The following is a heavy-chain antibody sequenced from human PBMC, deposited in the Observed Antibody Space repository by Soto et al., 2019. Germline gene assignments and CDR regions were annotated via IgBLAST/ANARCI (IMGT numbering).Heavy chain of an antibody. D-gene: IGHD2-2*01. CDR2: INHIGNT. Sequence: QVQLQQWGAGLLKPSETLSLTCSIYGGSFSGYYWSWIRQPPGKGLELIGEINHIGNTNYNPSLKSRVNTSVNTSNNHFSLKLNSVPAADTAVYYCASSVPAVLNGLYYPDIDVCGQGTTVTVSS. J-gene: IGHJ6*02. CDR3: ASSVPAVLNGLYYPDIDV. CDR1: GGSFSGYY. V-gene: IGHV4-34*01.